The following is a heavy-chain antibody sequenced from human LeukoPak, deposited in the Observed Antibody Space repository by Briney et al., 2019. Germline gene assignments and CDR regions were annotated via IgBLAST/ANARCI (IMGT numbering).Heavy chain of an antibody. Sequence: ASVKVSCKASGYSFTSNYIHWVRQAPGQGLEWMGMIYPRDGSTSNAQKFQGRVTVTRDTSTSTVHMELSGLRSEDTAVYYCARDQEAFDYWGQGTLVTVSS. J-gene: IGHJ4*02. CDR2: IYPRDGST. V-gene: IGHV1-46*01. CDR3: ARDQEAFDY. CDR1: GYSFTSNY.